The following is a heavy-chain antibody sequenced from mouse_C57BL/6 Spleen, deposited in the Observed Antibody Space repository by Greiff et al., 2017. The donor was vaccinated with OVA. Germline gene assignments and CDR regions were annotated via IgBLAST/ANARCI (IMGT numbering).Heavy chain of an antibody. CDR2: INPYNGGT. CDR3: AGYYGSSLYYFDY. Sequence: VQLQQSGPVLVKPGASVKMSCKASGYTFTDYYMNWVKQSHGKSLEWIGVINPYNGGTSYNQKFKGKATLTVDKSSSTAYMELNSLTSEDSAVYYCAGYYGSSLYYFDYWGQGTTLTVSS. CDR1: GYTFTDYY. D-gene: IGHD1-1*01. J-gene: IGHJ2*01. V-gene: IGHV1-19*01.